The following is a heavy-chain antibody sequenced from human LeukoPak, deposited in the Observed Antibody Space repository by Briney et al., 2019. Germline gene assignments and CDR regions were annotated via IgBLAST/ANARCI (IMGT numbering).Heavy chain of an antibody. V-gene: IGHV4-4*02. D-gene: IGHD6-19*01. Sequence: SETLSLTCAVSGGSISSSNWWSWVRQPPGKGLEWIGEIYHSGSTNYNPSLKSRVTISVDKSKNQFSLKLSSVTAADTAVYYCARSAAVAGTYFDYWGQGTLVTVSS. J-gene: IGHJ4*02. CDR1: GGSISSSNW. CDR2: IYHSGST. CDR3: ARSAAVAGTYFDY.